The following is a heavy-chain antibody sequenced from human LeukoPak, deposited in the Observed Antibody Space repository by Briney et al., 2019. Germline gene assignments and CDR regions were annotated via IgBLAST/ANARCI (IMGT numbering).Heavy chain of an antibody. D-gene: IGHD1-26*01. CDR2: INHSGST. V-gene: IGHV4-34*01. CDR1: GGSFSGYY. CDR3: ARGKFSGSYFDY. Sequence: SETLSLTCAVYGGSFSGYYWSWIRQPPGKGLEWIGEINHSGSTDYNPSLKSRVTISVDTSKNQFSLKLSSVTAADTAVYYCARGKFSGSYFDYWGQGTLVTVSS. J-gene: IGHJ4*02.